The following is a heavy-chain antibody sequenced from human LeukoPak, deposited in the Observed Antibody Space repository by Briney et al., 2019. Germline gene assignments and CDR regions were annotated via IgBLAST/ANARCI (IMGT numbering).Heavy chain of an antibody. D-gene: IGHD2/OR15-2a*01. CDR3: ARETPTRGEYYFDY. CDR1: GFAFSSYW. V-gene: IGHV3-74*01. J-gene: IGHJ4*02. Sequence: GRSLRLSCVASGFAFSSYWMHWVRQTPGKGLVWVSRTNTDATYITHADSVKGRFTISRDNAKNTLYLQMNSLRAEDTAIYYCARETPTRGEYYFDYWGQGILVTVSS. CDR2: TNTDATYI.